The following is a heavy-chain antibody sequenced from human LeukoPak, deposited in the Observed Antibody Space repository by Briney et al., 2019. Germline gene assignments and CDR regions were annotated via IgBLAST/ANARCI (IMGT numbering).Heavy chain of an antibody. CDR1: GGTFSSYA. CDR3: ARRGPLDDLRGYSYGYLNYFDY. CDR2: IIPIFGTA. J-gene: IGHJ4*02. V-gene: IGHV1-69*05. Sequence: SVKVSCKASGGTFSSYAISWVRQAPGQGLEWMGGIIPIFGTANYAQKFQGRVTITTDESTSTAHMELGSLRSEDTAVYYCARRGPLDDLRGYSYGYLNYFDYWGQGTLVTVSS. D-gene: IGHD5-18*01.